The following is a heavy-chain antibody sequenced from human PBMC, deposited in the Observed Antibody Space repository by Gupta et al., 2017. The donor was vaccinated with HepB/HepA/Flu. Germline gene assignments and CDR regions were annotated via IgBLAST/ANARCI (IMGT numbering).Heavy chain of an antibody. CDR2: ISAYNGNT. V-gene: IGHV1-18*01. Sequence: QVQLVQSGAEVKKPGASVKVSCKASGYTFTSYGISWVRQAPGQGLEWMGWISAYNGNTNYAQKLQGRGTMTTDTSKSTAYMERRRLRSDDTDGYYWARDLASSGSDLGYYYYGMDVWGQGTTVTVSS. CDR1: GYTFTSYG. CDR3: ARDLASSGSDLGYYYYGMDV. J-gene: IGHJ6*02. D-gene: IGHD1-26*01.